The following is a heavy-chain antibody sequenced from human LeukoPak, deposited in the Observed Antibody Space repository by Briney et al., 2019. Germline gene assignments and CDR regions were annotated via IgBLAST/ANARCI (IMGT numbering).Heavy chain of an antibody. Sequence: SETLSLTCTVSGGSISSYYWSWIRQPPGKGLEWIGYIYYSGSTNYNPSLTSRVTISVDTSKNQFSLKLSSVTAADTAVYYCASGGELRPYYYYYMDVWGKGTTVTISS. D-gene: IGHD1-26*01. J-gene: IGHJ6*03. V-gene: IGHV4-59*08. CDR2: IYYSGST. CDR3: ASGGELRPYYYYYMDV. CDR1: GGSISSYY.